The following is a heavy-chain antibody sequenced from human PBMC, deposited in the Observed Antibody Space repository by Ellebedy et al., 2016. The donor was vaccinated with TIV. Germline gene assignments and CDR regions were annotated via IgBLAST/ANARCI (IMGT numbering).Heavy chain of an antibody. CDR1: GFTFRNFA. D-gene: IGHD3-22*01. CDR3: AKLDSSGYYYGRLDD. J-gene: IGHJ4*02. CDR2: ISSSGVSS. V-gene: IGHV3-23*01. Sequence: GGSLRLSCAASGFTFRNFAMTWVRQAPGKGLEWVSSISSSGVSSDYANSVRGRVTTSNDNSKSTLYLQMNSLIADDSAEYYCAKLDSSGYYYGRLDDWGQGTLVTVSS.